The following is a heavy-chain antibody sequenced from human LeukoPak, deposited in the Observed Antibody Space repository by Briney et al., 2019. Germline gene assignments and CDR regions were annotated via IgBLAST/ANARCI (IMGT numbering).Heavy chain of an antibody. CDR3: AKDLGGDWDG. J-gene: IGHJ4*02. V-gene: IGHV3-30*18. D-gene: IGHD2-21*02. Sequence: GGSLRLSCAASGFTFSRYGMHWVRQAPGKGLGWVAVISYDGSNKYYADSVKGRFTISRDNSKNTLYLQMNSLRAEDTAVYYCAKDLGGDWDGWGQGTPVTVSS. CDR1: GFTFSRYG. CDR2: ISYDGSNK.